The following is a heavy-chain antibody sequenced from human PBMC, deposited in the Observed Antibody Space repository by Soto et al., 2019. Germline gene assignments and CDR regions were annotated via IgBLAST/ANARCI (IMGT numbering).Heavy chain of an antibody. V-gene: IGHV4-34*01. Sequence: SETLSLTCAVYGGSFSGHYWSWIRQPPGKGLEWIGEINRGGDTNYNPSLNSRVNISIDTSKNQLSLKLRSVTAADTAVYYCAWGYGSGSYFNGNWGQGTLVTVSS. CDR1: GGSFSGHY. CDR3: AWGYGSGSYFNGN. J-gene: IGHJ4*02. D-gene: IGHD3-10*01. CDR2: INRGGDT.